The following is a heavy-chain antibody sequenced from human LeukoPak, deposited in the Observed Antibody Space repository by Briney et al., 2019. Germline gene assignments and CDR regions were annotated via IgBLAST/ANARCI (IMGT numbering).Heavy chain of an antibody. J-gene: IGHJ6*02. CDR3: ARKGYSSSWYSYYYYYGMDV. CDR1: GYTFTSYE. D-gene: IGHD6-13*01. CDR2: MNPNSGNT. V-gene: IGHV1-8*01. Sequence: ASVKVSCKAAGYTFTSYEITWVRQAPGQGLEWMGWMNPNSGNTGYAQKFQGRVTMTRNTSISTAYMELSSLRSEDTAVYYCARKGYSSSWYSYYYYYGMDVWGQGTTVTVSS.